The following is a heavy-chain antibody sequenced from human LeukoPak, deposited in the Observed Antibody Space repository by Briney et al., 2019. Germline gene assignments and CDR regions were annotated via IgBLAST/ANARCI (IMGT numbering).Heavy chain of an antibody. CDR2: IRSKANSYAT. CDR3: TRRGSSSGG. CDR1: GFTFSGSA. D-gene: IGHD6-6*01. Sequence: GGSLRLSCAASGFTFSGSAMHWVRQASGKGLEWVGRIRSKANSYATTYAPSVNRRFTIYRDGSKNKAYQQMNSLRTEDMAVSYCTRRGSSSGGGGQGTLVTVSS. J-gene: IGHJ4*02. V-gene: IGHV3-73*01.